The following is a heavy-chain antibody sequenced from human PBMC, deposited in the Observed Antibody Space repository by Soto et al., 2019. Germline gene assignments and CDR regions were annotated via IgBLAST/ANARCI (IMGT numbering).Heavy chain of an antibody. CDR3: ARGATVETGNY. CDR2: ISAYNGNT. D-gene: IGHD5-18*01. J-gene: IGHJ4*02. V-gene: IGHV1-18*01. CDR1: GYTFTSYG. Sequence: GQLVQSGAEVKKPGASVKVSCKASGYTFTSYGFSWVRQAPGQGLEWMGWISAYNGNTNYAQQLQGRVILTTDTSTSTANLALRSLSSDDSAVYYCARGATVETGNYWGQGTLVTVSS.